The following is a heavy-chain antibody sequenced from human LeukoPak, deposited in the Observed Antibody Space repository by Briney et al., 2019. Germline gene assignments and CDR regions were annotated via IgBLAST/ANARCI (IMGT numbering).Heavy chain of an antibody. CDR3: ARVTGYMIEDYFDY. CDR1: GDSISGSTYY. Sequence: SETLSLTCTVSGDSISGSTYYWGWIRQPPGKGLEWIGNIYYRGSTYYNPSLKSRVTISVKTSKNQFSLKLSSVTAADTAVYYCARVTGYMIEDYFDYWGQGTLVTVSS. CDR2: IYYRGST. V-gene: IGHV4-39*07. J-gene: IGHJ4*02. D-gene: IGHD3-22*01.